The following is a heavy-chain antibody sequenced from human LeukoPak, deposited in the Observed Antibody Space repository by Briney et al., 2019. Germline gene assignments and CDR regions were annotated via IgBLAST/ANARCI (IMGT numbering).Heavy chain of an antibody. CDR2: ISGSGGST. D-gene: IGHD3-16*01. CDR1: GFTFSSYG. V-gene: IGHV3-23*01. CDR3: AKEYASLGRGGLFDY. Sequence: PGGSLRLSCAASGFTFSSYGMHWVRQAPGKGLEWVSAISGSGGSTYYADSVKGRFTISRDNSKNTLYLQMNSLRAEDTAVYYCAKEYASLGRGGLFDYWGQGTLVTVSS. J-gene: IGHJ4*02.